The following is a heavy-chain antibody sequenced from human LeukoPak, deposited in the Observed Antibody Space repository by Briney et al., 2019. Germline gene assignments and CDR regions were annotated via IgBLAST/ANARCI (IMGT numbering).Heavy chain of an antibody. D-gene: IGHD5-12*01. J-gene: IGHJ4*02. V-gene: IGHV5-51*01. CDR2: IYPYDSDT. Sequence: GESLKISCKGSGYSFTTYWIGWVRQMPGKGLECMGIIYPYDSDTRYSPSFQGQVTISADKSINTAYLQWSSLKAADTAIYYCARHGNGKWLTIDYWGQGTLVTVSS. CDR3: ARHGNGKWLTIDY. CDR1: GYSFTTYW.